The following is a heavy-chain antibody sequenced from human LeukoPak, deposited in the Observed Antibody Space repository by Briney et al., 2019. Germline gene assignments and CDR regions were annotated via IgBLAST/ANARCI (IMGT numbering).Heavy chain of an antibody. CDR2: IYATGST. D-gene: IGHD1-26*01. J-gene: IGHJ4*02. Sequence: PSETLSLTCDVSGDFIRSYWWGWVRQPAGKGLEWIGRIYATGSTKFNPSLKSRLTMSMDTSTNQLPLKLSLKLTSVTAADTAVYFCARQGYIASYYFLDFWSQGTLVTVSP. V-gene: IGHV4-4*07. CDR3: ARQGYIASYYFLDF. CDR1: GDFIRSYW.